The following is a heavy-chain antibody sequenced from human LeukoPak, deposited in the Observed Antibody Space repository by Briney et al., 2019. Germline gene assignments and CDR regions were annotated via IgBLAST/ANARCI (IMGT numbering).Heavy chain of an antibody. V-gene: IGHV3-7*04. CDR1: GFTFSDYY. D-gene: IGHD6-13*01. J-gene: IGHJ4*02. CDR3: ARIGSSSWFVLDY. Sequence: GGSLRLSCAAFGFTFSDYYMSWVRQAPGKGLEWVANIKQDGSEKYYVDSVKGRFTISRDNAKNSLYLQMNSLRAEDTAVYYCARIGSSSWFVLDYWGQGTLVTVSS. CDR2: IKQDGSEK.